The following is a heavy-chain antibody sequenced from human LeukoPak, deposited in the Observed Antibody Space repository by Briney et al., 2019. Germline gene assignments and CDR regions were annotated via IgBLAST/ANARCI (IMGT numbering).Heavy chain of an antibody. CDR1: GGSFSGYY. CDR2: INHSGST. J-gene: IGHJ4*02. V-gene: IGHV4-34*01. CDR3: ARDAPGRAVAGNDY. D-gene: IGHD6-19*01. Sequence: PSETLSLTCAVSGGSFSGYYWSWIRQPPGKGLEWIGEINHSGSTNYNPSLKSRVTISVDTSKNQFSLKLSSVTAADTAVYYCARDAPGRAVAGNDYWGQGTLVTVSS.